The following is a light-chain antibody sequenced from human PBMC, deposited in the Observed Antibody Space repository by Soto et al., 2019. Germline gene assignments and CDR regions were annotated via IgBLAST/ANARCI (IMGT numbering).Light chain of an antibody. CDR1: SGDVGDYKY. Sequence: QSALTQPASVSGSPGQSITISCTGTSGDVGDYKYVSWYQHHPGKAPKLLIFEVSNRPSGVSNRFSGSKSGNTASLTISGLQAEDDADYYCSSYSSSDTLVVFGGGTQLTVL. V-gene: IGLV2-14*01. CDR2: EVS. J-gene: IGLJ3*02. CDR3: SSYSSSDTLVV.